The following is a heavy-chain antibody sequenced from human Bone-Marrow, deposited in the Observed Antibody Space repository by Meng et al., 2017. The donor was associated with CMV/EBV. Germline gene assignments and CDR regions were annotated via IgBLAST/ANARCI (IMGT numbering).Heavy chain of an antibody. V-gene: IGHV3-23*01. CDR3: AKEGPYSSGWLDP. D-gene: IGHD6-19*01. Sequence: AASGFTFSISAMSWVRQAPGKGLEWVSAISGSGGSTYYADSVQGRFTISRDTSKNTLYLQMNSLRAEDTAVYYCAKEGPYSSGWLDPWGQGTLVTVSS. CDR1: GFTFSISA. CDR2: ISGSGGST. J-gene: IGHJ5*02.